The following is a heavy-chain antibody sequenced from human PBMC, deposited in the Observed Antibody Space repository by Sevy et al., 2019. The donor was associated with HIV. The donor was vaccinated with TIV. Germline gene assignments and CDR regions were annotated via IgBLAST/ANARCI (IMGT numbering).Heavy chain of an antibody. CDR1: GDSVSSNSAA. J-gene: IGHJ3*01. V-gene: IGHV6-1*01. D-gene: IGHD2-2*01. CDR3: ARACCSIDRFGVLGAFDF. Sequence: KQSQTLSLTCAISGDSVSSNSAAWNWIRQSPSRGLEWLGRTHYRSKWYNDYAVSVKGRITINPDTSQNQFSLQLNAVTPKDTAVYYCARACCSIDRFGVLGAFDFWGQGTMVTVSS. CDR2: THYRSKWYN.